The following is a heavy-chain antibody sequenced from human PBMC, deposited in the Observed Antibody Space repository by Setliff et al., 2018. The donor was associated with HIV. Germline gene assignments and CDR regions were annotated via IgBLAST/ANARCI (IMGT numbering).Heavy chain of an antibody. CDR1: GGTLSNYV. Sequence: SVKVSCKTSGGTLSNYVITWVRQAPGQGLEWMGVIIPMYNIPAYAQKFQGRVTFTADESTSTAYMELSSLSSEDTAVYYCARDQTGVAAAAFGGGSAWSDEGFDIWGQGTMVTVS. V-gene: IGHV1-69*13. CDR3: ARDQTGVAAAAFGGGSAWSDEGFDI. CDR2: IIPMYNIP. D-gene: IGHD6-19*01. J-gene: IGHJ3*02.